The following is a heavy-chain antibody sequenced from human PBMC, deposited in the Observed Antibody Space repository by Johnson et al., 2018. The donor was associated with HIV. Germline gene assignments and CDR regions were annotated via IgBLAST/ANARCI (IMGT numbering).Heavy chain of an antibody. D-gene: IGHD3-22*01. Sequence: VQLVESGGVVVQPGGSLRLSCAASGFTFDDYTMHWVRQAPGKGLEWVSLISWDGGSTYYADSVKGRFTISRDNSKNSLYLQMNSLRTEETALYYCAKAEITYYYDSSGYFVAFDIWGQGTMVTVSS. V-gene: IGHV3-43*01. CDR1: GFTFDDYT. J-gene: IGHJ3*02. CDR2: ISWDGGST. CDR3: AKAEITYYYDSSGYFVAFDI.